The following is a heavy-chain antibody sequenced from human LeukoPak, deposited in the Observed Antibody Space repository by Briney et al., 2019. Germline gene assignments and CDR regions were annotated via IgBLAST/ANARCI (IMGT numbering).Heavy chain of an antibody. Sequence: KPSETLSLTCTVSGGSISRGSYYWSWIRQPAGKGLEWIGRIYTSGSTNYNPSLKSRVTISLDTSKNQFSLKLSSVTAADTAVYYCARGDNWNYWNFDYWGQGTLVTVSS. J-gene: IGHJ4*02. V-gene: IGHV4-61*02. CDR3: ARGDNWNYWNFDY. CDR1: GGSISRGSYY. D-gene: IGHD1-7*01. CDR2: IYTSGST.